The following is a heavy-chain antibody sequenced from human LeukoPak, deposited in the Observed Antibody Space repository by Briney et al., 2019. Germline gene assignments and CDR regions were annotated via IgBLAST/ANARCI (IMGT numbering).Heavy chain of an antibody. D-gene: IGHD3-3*01. Sequence: SETLSLTCTVSGGSISSSSYYWGWIRHPPGKGLEGIGRIFYSGSTYYNPSLKSRVTISVDTSKNQFSLKLSSVTAADTAVYYCARHGVVTDYYYYYYMDVWGKGTTVTVSS. J-gene: IGHJ6*03. CDR3: ARHGVVTDYYYYYYMDV. CDR1: GGSISSSSYY. V-gene: IGHV4-39*01. CDR2: IFYSGST.